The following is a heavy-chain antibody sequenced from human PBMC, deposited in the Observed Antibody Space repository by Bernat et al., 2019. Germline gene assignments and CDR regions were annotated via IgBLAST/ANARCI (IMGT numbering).Heavy chain of an antibody. Sequence: QVQLVESGGGVVQPGRSLRLSCVASGFTFSSYGMHWVRQAPGKGLEWVAVISYDGSNKYYADSVKGRFTISRDNSKNTLYLQMNSLRAEGTAVYYCAKDRGTTVVTPWFDPWGQGTLVTVSS. V-gene: IGHV3-30*18. CDR2: ISYDGSNK. CDR1: GFTFSSYG. D-gene: IGHD4-23*01. J-gene: IGHJ5*02. CDR3: AKDRGTTVVTPWFDP.